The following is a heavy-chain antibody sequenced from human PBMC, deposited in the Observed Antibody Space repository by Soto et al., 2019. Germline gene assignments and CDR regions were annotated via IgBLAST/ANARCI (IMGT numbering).Heavy chain of an antibody. Sequence: QLQLQELGPGLVKPSETLSLTCTVSGGSISSSSYYWGWIRQPPGKGLEWIGSIYYSGSTYYNPSLKSRVTISVDTSKNQFSLKLSSVTAADTAVYYCARHPWFGESPSDYWGQGTLVTVSS. J-gene: IGHJ4*02. CDR2: IYYSGST. CDR3: ARHPWFGESPSDY. D-gene: IGHD3-10*01. CDR1: GGSISSSSYY. V-gene: IGHV4-39*01.